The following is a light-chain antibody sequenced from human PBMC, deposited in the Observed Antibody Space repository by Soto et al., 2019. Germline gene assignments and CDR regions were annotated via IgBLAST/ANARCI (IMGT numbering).Light chain of an antibody. J-gene: IGKJ1*01. V-gene: IGKV1-9*01. CDR2: AAS. CDR1: QGISSY. CDR3: QQLNSYRT. Sequence: IQLTQSPSSLSASVGDRVTITCRASQGISSYLAWYQQKPGKAPKLLIYAASTLQSGVPSRFSGSGSRTDFTLTISSLQPEDFATYYCQQLNSYRTFGQGTKVEIK.